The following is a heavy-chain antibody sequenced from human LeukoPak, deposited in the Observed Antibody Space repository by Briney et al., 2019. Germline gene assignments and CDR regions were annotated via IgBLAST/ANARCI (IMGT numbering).Heavy chain of an antibody. Sequence: KPSETLSLTCAVYGGSFSGYYWSWIRQPPGKGLEWLGEINHSGRTSYNPSLKSRVTISVDTSKNQFSLKLSSVTAADTAVYYCASLPRGSSSWYSRYFDYWGQGTLVTVSS. D-gene: IGHD6-13*01. CDR2: INHSGRT. V-gene: IGHV4-34*01. CDR3: ASLPRGSSSWYSRYFDY. CDR1: GGSFSGYY. J-gene: IGHJ4*02.